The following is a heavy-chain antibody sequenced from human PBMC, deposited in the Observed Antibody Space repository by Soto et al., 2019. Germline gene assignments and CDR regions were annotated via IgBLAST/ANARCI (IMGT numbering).Heavy chain of an antibody. CDR1: GFTFSSYA. V-gene: IGHV3-23*01. Sequence: EVQLLESGGGLVQPGGSLRLSCAASGFTFSSYAMSWVRQAPGKGLEWVSAISGSGGSTYYADSVKGRFTISRDNSKNTLYLHMNSLRAEDTAVYYCAKYAYCGGDCYSGWYFDLWGRGTLVTVSS. D-gene: IGHD2-21*02. CDR2: ISGSGGST. J-gene: IGHJ2*01. CDR3: AKYAYCGGDCYSGWYFDL.